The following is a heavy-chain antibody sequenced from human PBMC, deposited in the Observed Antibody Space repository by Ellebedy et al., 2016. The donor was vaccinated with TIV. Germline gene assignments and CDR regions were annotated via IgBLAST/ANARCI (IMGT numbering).Heavy chain of an antibody. D-gene: IGHD4-17*01. CDR2: INHSRST. J-gene: IGHJ6*02. V-gene: IGHV4-34*01. Sequence: SETLSLXCAVYGGSFSGYYWSWIRQPPGKGLEWIGEINHSRSTNYNPSLKSRVTISVDTSKNQFSLKLSSVTAADTAVYYCARGRLRTWGYYYGMDVWGQGTTVTVSS. CDR3: ARGRLRTWGYYYGMDV. CDR1: GGSFSGYY.